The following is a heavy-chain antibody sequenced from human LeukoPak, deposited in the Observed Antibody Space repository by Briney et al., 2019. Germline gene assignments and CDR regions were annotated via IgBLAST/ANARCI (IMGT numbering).Heavy chain of an antibody. CDR3: TRDQGQNYISY. V-gene: IGHV1-3*01. Sequence: WMGWISCGNGKTQYSQNFQGRVTMTRDTSASTAYMELSSLRSEDTAVYYCTRDQGQNYISYWGQGTLVTVSS. CDR2: ISCGNGKT. J-gene: IGHJ4*02. D-gene: IGHD3-10*01.